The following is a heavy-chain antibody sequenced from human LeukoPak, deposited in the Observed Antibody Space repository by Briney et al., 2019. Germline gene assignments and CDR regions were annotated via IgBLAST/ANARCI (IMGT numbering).Heavy chain of an antibody. J-gene: IGHJ6*02. V-gene: IGHV3-23*01. Sequence: PGGSLRLSCAASGFTFSSYSMTWVRQAPGKGLELVSGISGSGGSTYYADSVKGRFTISRDKSKNTLHPQMNSLRAEDTAIYYCAKSYYFGSGSQPFYYYVRDVWGQGTTVIVSS. CDR2: ISGSGGST. D-gene: IGHD3-10*01. CDR1: GFTFSSYS. CDR3: AKSYYFGSGSQPFYYYVRDV.